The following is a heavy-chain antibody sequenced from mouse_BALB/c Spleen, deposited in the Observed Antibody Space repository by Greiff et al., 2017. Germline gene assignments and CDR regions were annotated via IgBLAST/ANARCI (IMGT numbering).Heavy chain of an antibody. CDR3: ARYYYGSSYSFDY. J-gene: IGHJ2*01. V-gene: IGHV1S81*02. D-gene: IGHD1-1*01. CDR2: INPSNGRT. Sequence: QVQLKQPGAELVKPGASVKLSCKASGYTFTSYWMHWVKQRPGQGLEWIGEINPSNGRTNYNEKFKSKATLTVDKSSSTAYMQLSSLTSEDSAVYYCARYYYGSSYSFDYWGQGTTLTVSS. CDR1: GYTFTSYW.